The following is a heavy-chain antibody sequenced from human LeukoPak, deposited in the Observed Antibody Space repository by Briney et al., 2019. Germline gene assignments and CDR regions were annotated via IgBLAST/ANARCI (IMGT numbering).Heavy chain of an antibody. Sequence: GASVKISCKASGYTFTSYDINWVRQATGQGLEWMGWMNPNSGNTGYAQKFQGRVTITRNTSISTAYMELSSLRSEDTAVYYCARGTYYYDSSGPLNAFDIWGQGTMVTVSS. D-gene: IGHD3-22*01. CDR1: GYTFTSYD. J-gene: IGHJ3*02. CDR3: ARGTYYYDSSGPLNAFDI. V-gene: IGHV1-8*03. CDR2: MNPNSGNT.